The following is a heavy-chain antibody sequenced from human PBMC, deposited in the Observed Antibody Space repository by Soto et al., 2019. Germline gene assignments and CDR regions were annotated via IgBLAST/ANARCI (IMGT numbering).Heavy chain of an antibody. Sequence: SETLSLTCTVSGGSISSYYWSWIRQPPGKGLEWTGYIYYSGSTNYNPSLKSRVTISVDTSKNQFSLKLSSVTAADTAVYDCARDKITGLFDYWGQGTLVTVSS. CDR1: GGSISSYY. CDR3: ARDKITGLFDY. D-gene: IGHD2-8*02. J-gene: IGHJ4*02. CDR2: IYYSGST. V-gene: IGHV4-59*01.